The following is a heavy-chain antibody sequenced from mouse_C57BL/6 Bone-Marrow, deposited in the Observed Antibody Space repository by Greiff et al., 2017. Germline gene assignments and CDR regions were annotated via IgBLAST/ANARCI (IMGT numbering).Heavy chain of an antibody. CDR3: AREGGSLAWFAY. CDR1: GYTFTDYY. D-gene: IGHD1-1*01. V-gene: IGHV1-75*01. Sequence: QVQLQQSGPELVKPGASVKISCKASGYTFTDYYINWVKQRPGQGLEWIGWIFPGSGSTYYNEKFKGKATLTVDKSSSTAYMSLSSLTSEDSAVYFCAREGGSLAWFAYWGQGTLVTVSA. J-gene: IGHJ3*01. CDR2: IFPGSGST.